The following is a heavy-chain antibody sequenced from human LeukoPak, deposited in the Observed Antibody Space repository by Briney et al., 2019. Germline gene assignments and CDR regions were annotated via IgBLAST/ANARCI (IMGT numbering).Heavy chain of an antibody. V-gene: IGHV4-4*02. D-gene: IGHD3-22*01. Sequence: SETLSLTCAVSGGSISSNYWWSWVRQPPGKGLEWIGEIFHSGSINYKPSLKSRVTISIDKSKNQFSLKVTSVTAADTAVYYCARVRLGESSGYSLDYWGQGTLVTVSS. CDR2: IFHSGSI. CDR1: GGSISSNYW. CDR3: ARVRLGESSGYSLDY. J-gene: IGHJ4*02.